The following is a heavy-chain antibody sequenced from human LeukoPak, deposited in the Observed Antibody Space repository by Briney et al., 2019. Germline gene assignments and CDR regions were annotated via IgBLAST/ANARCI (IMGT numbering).Heavy chain of an antibody. CDR2: INAGNGNT. J-gene: IGHJ4*02. CDR3: ARVRFLESDFDY. CDR1: GYTFTSYA. Sequence: ASVKVSCKASGYTFTSYAMHRVRQAAGQRLEWMGWINAGNGNTEYSQRFQGRVTITRDTSASTGYMELSSLRFEDTAVYYCARVRFLESDFDYWGQGSLVTVSS. D-gene: IGHD3-3*01. V-gene: IGHV1-3*01.